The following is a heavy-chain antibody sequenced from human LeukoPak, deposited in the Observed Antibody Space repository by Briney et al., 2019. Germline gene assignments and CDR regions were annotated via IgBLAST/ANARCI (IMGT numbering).Heavy chain of an antibody. CDR1: GYSFTSYW. Sequence: GESLKISCKGSGYSFTSYWISWVRQMPGKGLEWMGRIDPSDSYTNYSPSFQGHVTISADKSISTAYLQRSSLKASDTAMYYCARDSTYYYGSGRANDAFDIWGQGTMVTVSS. CDR2: IDPSDSYT. D-gene: IGHD3-10*01. CDR3: ARDSTYYYGSGRANDAFDI. J-gene: IGHJ3*02. V-gene: IGHV5-10-1*01.